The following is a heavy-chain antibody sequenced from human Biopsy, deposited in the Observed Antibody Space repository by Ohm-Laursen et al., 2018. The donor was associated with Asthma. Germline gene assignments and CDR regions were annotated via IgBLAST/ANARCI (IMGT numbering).Heavy chain of an antibody. Sequence: SDTLSLTCAVSGDSIDSGDYSWTWIRPSPGVGLEWIGYIYRNGDTYYNPTLKNRVTISIDRSKNQFSLRLRSVTAADTAVYYCARGWNCGGDCYSLDSWGQGTLVTVSS. CDR2: IYRNGDT. CDR1: GDSIDSGDYS. CDR3: ARGWNCGGDCYSLDS. D-gene: IGHD2-21*02. J-gene: IGHJ4*02. V-gene: IGHV4-30-2*06.